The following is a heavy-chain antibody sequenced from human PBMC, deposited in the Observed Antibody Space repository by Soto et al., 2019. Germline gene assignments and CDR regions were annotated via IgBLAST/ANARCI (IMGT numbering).Heavy chain of an antibody. CDR3: ARGWATTAGTWDN. Sequence: ELQLVESGGGLVQPGGSLRLSCVVSGFSFSNYWMSWVRQAPGKGLEWVANIKQDGSETYYVDSVKGRFTISRDNAENSLYLRMASLRGDDTAVYYCARGWATTAGTWDNWGQGTLVIVSS. V-gene: IGHV3-7*01. CDR2: IKQDGSET. CDR1: GFSFSNYW. J-gene: IGHJ4*02. D-gene: IGHD6-19*01.